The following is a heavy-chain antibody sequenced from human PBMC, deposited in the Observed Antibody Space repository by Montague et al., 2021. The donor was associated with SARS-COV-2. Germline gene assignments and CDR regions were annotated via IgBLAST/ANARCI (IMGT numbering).Heavy chain of an antibody. V-gene: IGHV2-70*01. CDR3: ARSYGTTVVTRAFDY. CDR1: GDSISSSSYN. D-gene: IGHD4-23*01. J-gene: IGHJ4*02. Sequence: QTLSLTCTVSGDSISSSSYNWGWIRQPPGKGLEWLTLIDWDDDKYYSTSLKTRLTISKDTSKNQVVLTMTNMDPVDTATYYCARSYGTTVVTRAFDYWGQGTLVTVSS. CDR2: IDWDDDK.